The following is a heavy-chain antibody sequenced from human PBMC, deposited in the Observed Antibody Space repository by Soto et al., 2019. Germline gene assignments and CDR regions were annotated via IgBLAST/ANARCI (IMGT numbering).Heavy chain of an antibody. J-gene: IGHJ6*02. CDR2: INHGGST. CDR3: ARGGPYSSSWYGYYYYYGMDV. Sequence: QVQLQQWGAGLLKPSETLSLTCAVYGGSFSGYYWSWIRQPPGKGLEWIGEINHGGSTHYNPSLKSRVTISVDTSKNQFSLKLSSVTAADTAVYYCARGGPYSSSWYGYYYYYGMDVWGQGTTVTVSS. D-gene: IGHD6-13*01. CDR1: GGSFSGYY. V-gene: IGHV4-34*01.